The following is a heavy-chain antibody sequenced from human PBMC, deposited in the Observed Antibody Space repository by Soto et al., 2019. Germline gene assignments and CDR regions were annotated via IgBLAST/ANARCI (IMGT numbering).Heavy chain of an antibody. CDR2: INHSGST. V-gene: IGHV4-34*01. Sequence: QVQLQQWGAGLLKPSETLSLTCAVYGGSFSGYYWSWIRQPPGKGLEWIGEINHSGSTNYNPSLKSRVTISVDTSKIQFSLKLSSVTAAHTAVYYCARVYGSGSYAFDYWGQGTLVTVSS. D-gene: IGHD3-10*01. CDR3: ARVYGSGSYAFDY. CDR1: GGSFSGYY. J-gene: IGHJ4*02.